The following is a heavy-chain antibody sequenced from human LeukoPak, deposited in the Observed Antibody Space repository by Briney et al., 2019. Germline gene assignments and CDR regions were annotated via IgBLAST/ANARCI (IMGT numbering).Heavy chain of an antibody. CDR2: IYYSGST. CDR1: GGSISSGGYY. Sequence: SETLSLTCTVSGGSISSGGYYWSWIRQHPGKGLEWIGYIYYSGSTYYNPSLKSRVTISVDTSKNQFSLKLSSVTAADTAVYYCARFPRARNWFDPWGQGTLVTVSS. J-gene: IGHJ5*02. CDR3: ARFPRARNWFDP. V-gene: IGHV4-31*03.